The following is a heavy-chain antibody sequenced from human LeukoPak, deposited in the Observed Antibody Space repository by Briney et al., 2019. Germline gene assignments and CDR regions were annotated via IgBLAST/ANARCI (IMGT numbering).Heavy chain of an antibody. Sequence: PGGSLRLSCVVSGFDFSGFSMSWVRQAPGKGLEWVANIKQDGSEKYYVDSVKGRFTISRDNAKNSLYLQMNSLRAEDTAVYYCARAGGTYYGIGFDIWGQGTMVTVSS. D-gene: IGHD1-26*01. CDR3: ARAGGTYYGIGFDI. V-gene: IGHV3-7*01. CDR1: GFDFSGFS. CDR2: IKQDGSEK. J-gene: IGHJ3*02.